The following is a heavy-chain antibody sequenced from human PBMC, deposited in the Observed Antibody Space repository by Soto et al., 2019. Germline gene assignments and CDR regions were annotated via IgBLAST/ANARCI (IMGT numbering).Heavy chain of an antibody. J-gene: IGHJ4*02. Sequence: QVQLVESGGGVVQPGRSLRLSCAASGFTFSGFAMNWVRKAPGKGLEGVAVVRYEETEIHYADSVKGRFTISRDNSKKMVYLQMDSLRVEDTSVYYCVKEQSSGYWRTADYWGQGTLITVSS. CDR2: VRYEETEI. D-gene: IGHD6-25*01. V-gene: IGHV3-30*18. CDR1: GFTFSGFA. CDR3: VKEQSSGYWRTADY.